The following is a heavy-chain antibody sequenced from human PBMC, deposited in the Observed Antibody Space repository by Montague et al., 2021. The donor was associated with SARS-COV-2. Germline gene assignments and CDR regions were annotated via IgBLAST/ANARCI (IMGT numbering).Heavy chain of an antibody. J-gene: IGHJ4*02. CDR1: GGSIETYS. Sequence: SETLSLTCTVSGGSIETYSWTWIRQPPGKALEWIGYNYYSRRTNYNPSLSSRVTISVDTSKNQFSLKLDSVTAADTAVYYCARTTHLYSDVSYGHQYFCDDWGQGTLVTVSS. V-gene: IGHV4-59*01. CDR2: NYYSRRT. D-gene: IGHD2/OR15-2a*01. CDR3: ARTTHLYSDVSYGHQYFCDD.